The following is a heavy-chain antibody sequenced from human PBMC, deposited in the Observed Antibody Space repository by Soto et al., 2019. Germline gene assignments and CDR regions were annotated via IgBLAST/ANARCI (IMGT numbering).Heavy chain of an antibody. CDR1: EFTFSSYA. D-gene: IGHD4-4*01. J-gene: IGHJ6*02. CDR3: ARVKTDYSNPRGPFFFYGMDV. Sequence: PGGSLRLSCSASEFTFSSYAMHWVRQAPGKGLEWVAGISYDGGHKFYGDSVRGRFTISRDSSKTTVFLLMNSLRPEDTAAYYCARVKTDYSNPRGPFFFYGMDVWGQGTTVTVSS. V-gene: IGHV3-30-3*01. CDR2: ISYDGGHK.